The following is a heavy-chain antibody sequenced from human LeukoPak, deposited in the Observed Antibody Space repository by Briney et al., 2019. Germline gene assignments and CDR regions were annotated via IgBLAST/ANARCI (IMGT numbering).Heavy chain of an antibody. CDR1: GGSISSSSYY. J-gene: IGHJ3*02. CDR2: IYYSGST. CDR3: ARVPAWFGALGAFDI. D-gene: IGHD3-10*01. Sequence: SETLSLTCTVSGGSISSSSYYWGWIRQPPGKGLEWIGSIYYSGSTYYNPSLKSRVTISVDTSKNQFSLKLSSVTAADTAVYYCARVPAWFGALGAFDIWGQGTMVTVSS. V-gene: IGHV4-39*07.